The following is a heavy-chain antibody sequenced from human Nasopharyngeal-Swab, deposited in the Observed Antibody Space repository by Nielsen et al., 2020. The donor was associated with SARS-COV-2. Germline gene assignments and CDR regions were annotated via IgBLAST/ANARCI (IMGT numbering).Heavy chain of an antibody. CDR2: IYHSGST. CDR1: GYSISSGYY. Sequence: SETLSLTCTVSGYSISSGYYWGWIRQPPGKGLEWIGSIYHSGSTYYNPSLKSRVTISVDTSTNQFSLKLSSVTAADTAVYYCARDGPTPHQYCSGGSCYYFYYYGMDVWGQGTTVTVSS. V-gene: IGHV4-38-2*02. CDR3: ARDGPTPHQYCSGGSCYYFYYYGMDV. D-gene: IGHD2-15*01. J-gene: IGHJ6*02.